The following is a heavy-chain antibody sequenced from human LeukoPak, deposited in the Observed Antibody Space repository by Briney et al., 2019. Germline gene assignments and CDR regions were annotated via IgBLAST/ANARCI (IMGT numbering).Heavy chain of an antibody. CDR2: ISSSGSTI. D-gene: IGHD6-19*01. CDR3: ATRQFFDY. Sequence: GGSLRLSCTASGSTLSSYEMNWVRQAPGKGLEWVSYISSSGSTIYYADSVKGRFTISRDNAKKLLFLQMNSLRAEDTAVYYCATRQFFDYWGQGTLVTVSS. V-gene: IGHV3-48*03. CDR1: GSTLSSYE. J-gene: IGHJ4*02.